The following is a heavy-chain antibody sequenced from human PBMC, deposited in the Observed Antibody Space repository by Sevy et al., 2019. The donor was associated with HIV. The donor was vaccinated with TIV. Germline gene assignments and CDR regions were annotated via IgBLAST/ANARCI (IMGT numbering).Heavy chain of an antibody. D-gene: IGHD2-2*01. J-gene: IGHJ6*02. CDR1: GGTFSSYA. CDR2: IIPIFGTA. V-gene: IGHV1-69*13. CDR3: ARDEDIVVVPAAMWGYYYYGMDV. Sequence: ASVKVSCKASGGTFSSYAISWVRQAPGQGLEWMGGIIPIFGTANYAQKFQGRVTITADESTSTAYWELSSLRSEDTAVYYCARDEDIVVVPAAMWGYYYYGMDVWGQGTTVTVSS.